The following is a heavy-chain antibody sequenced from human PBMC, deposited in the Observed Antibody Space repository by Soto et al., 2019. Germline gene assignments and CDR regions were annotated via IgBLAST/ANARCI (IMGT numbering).Heavy chain of an antibody. CDR2: ISDDGSNK. CDR3: TKRRNVLRFLEWSSGMEV. CDR1: GFTFSNYG. V-gene: IGHV3-30*18. J-gene: IGHJ6*02. Sequence: LRLSCAASGFTFSNYGMHWVRQAPSKGLEWVAFISDDGSNKYYADSMKGRFTMSRDNSKSTLYLQMDSLRVEDTAVYYCTKRRNVLRFLEWSSGMEVWGQGTTVTVSS. D-gene: IGHD3-3*01.